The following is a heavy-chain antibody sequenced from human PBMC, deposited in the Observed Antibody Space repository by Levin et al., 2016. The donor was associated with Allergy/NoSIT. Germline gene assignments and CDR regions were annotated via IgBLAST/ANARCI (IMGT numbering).Heavy chain of an antibody. CDR3: AKDLTPRVTPGLDYYYGMDV. J-gene: IGHJ6*02. CDR2: ISYDRGTK. CDR1: GFMFNTYG. D-gene: IGHD1-14*01. Sequence: GGSLRLSCTGSGFMFNTYGIHWVRQAPGKGLEWVAVISYDRGTKYYSESVKGRFTISRDNTKNTVYLQMYSLRPEDTALYYCAKDLTPRVTPGLDYYYGMDVWGQGTTVTVSS. V-gene: IGHV3-30*18.